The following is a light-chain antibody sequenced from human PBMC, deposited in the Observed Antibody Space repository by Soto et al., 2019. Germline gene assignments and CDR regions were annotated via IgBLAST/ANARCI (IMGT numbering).Light chain of an antibody. V-gene: IGKV1-5*01. CDR2: GAS. CDR3: QQYTLYSAP. J-gene: IGKJ5*01. CDR1: HDISTY. Sequence: RLTQSPSSLSASVGDTVTISCRASHDISTYLAWYQQKPGKAPTLLIFGASSLHNGVPPRFAGSGSGSEFTLTLNRLQTDDFATYFCQQYTLYSAPFGQGTRV.